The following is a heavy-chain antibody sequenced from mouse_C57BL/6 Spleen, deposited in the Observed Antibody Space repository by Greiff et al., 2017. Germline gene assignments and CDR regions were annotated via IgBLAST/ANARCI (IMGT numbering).Heavy chain of an antibody. V-gene: IGHV1-76*01. CDR2: IYPGSGNT. CDR1: GYTFTDYY. Sequence: VQLQQSGAELVRPGASVKLSCKASGYTFTDYYINWVKQRPGQGLEWIARIYPGSGNTYYNEKFKGKATLTAEKSSSTAYMQLSSLTSEDSAVYFCARKGGYSNQFAYWGQGTLVTVSA. J-gene: IGHJ3*01. CDR3: ARKGGYSNQFAY. D-gene: IGHD2-5*01.